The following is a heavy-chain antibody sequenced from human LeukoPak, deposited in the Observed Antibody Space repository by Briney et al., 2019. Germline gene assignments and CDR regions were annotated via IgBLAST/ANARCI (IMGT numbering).Heavy chain of an antibody. CDR1: GFTSSDYY. V-gene: IGHV3-11*04. D-gene: IGHD3-22*01. Sequence: PGGSLRLSCAASGFTSSDYYMSWIRQAPGKGLEWVSYITNSGSRMYYTDSVKGRFTISRDNAKKSLYLQMNSLRAEDTAVYYCTKEGGDYYDSSGYLDYWGRGTLVTVSS. CDR3: TKEGGDYYDSSGYLDY. CDR2: ITNSGSRM. J-gene: IGHJ4*02.